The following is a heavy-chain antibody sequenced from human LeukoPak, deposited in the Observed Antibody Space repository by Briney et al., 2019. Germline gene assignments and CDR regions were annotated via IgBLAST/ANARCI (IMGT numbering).Heavy chain of an antibody. V-gene: IGHV3-74*01. CDR1: GFSFSGHW. J-gene: IGHJ4*02. D-gene: IGHD6-13*01. Sequence: GGSLRLSCAASGFSFSGHWMHWARQPPGKGLVWVSRISPTGSTTSYADSVKGRFTVSRDNAKNTLYLQVNNLRAEDTAVYYCARGPSSNWSGLDFWGQGTLLTVSS. CDR2: ISPTGSTT. CDR3: ARGPSSNWSGLDF.